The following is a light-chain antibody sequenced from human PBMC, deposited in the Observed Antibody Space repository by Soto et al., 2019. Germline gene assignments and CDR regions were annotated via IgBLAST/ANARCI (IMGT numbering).Light chain of an antibody. CDR3: CSYPSKTTRLYV. Sequence: QSALTQPASVSGSPGQSITISCTGTNRDVGGYNYVSWYQQHPGKAPKLMIYDVTHRPSGVSSRFSGSKSGNTASLTISGLQADDEADYFCCSYPSKTTRLYVFGPGTKLTVL. CDR2: DVT. J-gene: IGLJ1*01. V-gene: IGLV2-14*03. CDR1: NRDVGGYNY.